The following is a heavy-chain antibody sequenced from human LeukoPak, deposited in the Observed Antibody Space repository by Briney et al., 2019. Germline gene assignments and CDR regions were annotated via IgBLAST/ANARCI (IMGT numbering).Heavy chain of an antibody. Sequence: GGSLRLSCAASGFTFSSYAMHWVRQAPGKGLEWVAVISYDGSNKYYADSVKGRFTISRDNSKNTLYLQMNSLRAEDTAVYYCAKDLAYYDILTGPNDAFDIWGQGTMVTVSS. CDR2: ISYDGSNK. CDR3: AKDLAYYDILTGPNDAFDI. J-gene: IGHJ3*02. CDR1: GFTFSSYA. V-gene: IGHV3-30*04. D-gene: IGHD3-9*01.